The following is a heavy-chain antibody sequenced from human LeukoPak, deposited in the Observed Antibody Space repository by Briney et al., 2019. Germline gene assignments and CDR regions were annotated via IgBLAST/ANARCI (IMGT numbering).Heavy chain of an antibody. CDR3: ARVDVLALRAYSYYYMDV. Sequence: SVKVSCKASGYTFSSFGISWVRQAPGQGLEWLGWISAYNGYTHFAQKFQGRVSMTTDTSTRTAYMELRSLRSDDTAVYYCARVDVLALRAYSYYYMDVWGTGTTVTVSS. V-gene: IGHV1-18*01. J-gene: IGHJ6*03. CDR2: ISAYNGYT. CDR1: GYTFSSFG. D-gene: IGHD2-21*01.